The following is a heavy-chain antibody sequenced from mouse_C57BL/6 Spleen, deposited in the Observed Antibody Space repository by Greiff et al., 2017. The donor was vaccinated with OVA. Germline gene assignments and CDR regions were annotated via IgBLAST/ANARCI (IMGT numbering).Heavy chain of an antibody. Sequence: QVQLQQPGAELVKPGASVKMSCKASGYTFTSYWITWVKQRPGQGLEWIGDIYPGSGSTNYNEKFKSKATLTVDTSSSTAYMQLSSLTSEDSAVYYCARGSTTVVSNWYFDVWGTGTTVTVSS. CDR3: ARGSTTVVSNWYFDV. CDR2: IYPGSGST. CDR1: GYTFTSYW. J-gene: IGHJ1*03. V-gene: IGHV1-55*01. D-gene: IGHD1-1*01.